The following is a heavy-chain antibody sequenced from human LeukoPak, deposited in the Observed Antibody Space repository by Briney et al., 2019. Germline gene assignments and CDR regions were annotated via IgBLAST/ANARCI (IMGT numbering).Heavy chain of an antibody. CDR1: GGSISSYY. J-gene: IGHJ5*02. D-gene: IGHD3-10*01. Sequence: SETLSLTCTVSGGSISSYYWSWIRQPPGKGLEWIGYIYYSGSTNYNPSLKSRVTISVDTSKNQFSLKLSSVTAADTAVYYCARGRYYGPYWLDPWGQGTLVTVSS. CDR3: ARGRYYGPYWLDP. CDR2: IYYSGST. V-gene: IGHV4-59*01.